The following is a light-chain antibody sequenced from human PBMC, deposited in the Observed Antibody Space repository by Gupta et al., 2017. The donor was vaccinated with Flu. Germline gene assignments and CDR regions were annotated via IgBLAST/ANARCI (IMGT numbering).Light chain of an antibody. V-gene: IGKV1-5*03. J-gene: IGKJ2*03. CDR2: RAS. CDR1: QSIRSW. CDR3: QQYNSYLHS. Sequence: GDRVTITCRASQSIRSWVAWYQQRPGKTPKLLISRASYLESGVPSRFSGGGSGKEFTLTISSPQTDEFATYYCQQYNSYLHSFGQGTKLEIK.